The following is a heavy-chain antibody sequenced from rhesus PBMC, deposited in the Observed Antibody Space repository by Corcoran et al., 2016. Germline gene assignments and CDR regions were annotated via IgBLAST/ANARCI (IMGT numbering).Heavy chain of an antibody. V-gene: IGHV3-54*02. CDR3: SRFDV. CDR1: GFPFNIYG. J-gene: IGHJ5-1*01. CDR2: IPDEGSNK. Sequence: EGQMVESGGDLVQPGGYLRLSCAASGFPFNIYGIHGVRQAQGKRREWVAVIPDEGSNKQKRDSVRDRFTITRDNSRNIVYLQMNNLKLEDTAVYYCSRFDVWGPGVLVIVSS.